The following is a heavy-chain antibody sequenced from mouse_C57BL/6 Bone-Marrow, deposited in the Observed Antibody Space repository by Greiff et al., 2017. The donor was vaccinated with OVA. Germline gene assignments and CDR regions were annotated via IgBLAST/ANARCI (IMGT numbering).Heavy chain of an antibody. J-gene: IGHJ2*01. Sequence: EVQLKESGGDLVKPGGSLKLSCAASGFTFSSYGMSWVRQTPDKRLEWVATISSGGSYTYYPDSVKGRFTISRDNAKNTLYLQMSSLKSEDTAMYYCARQGLVYYFDYWGQGTTLTVSS. D-gene: IGHD1-1*02. V-gene: IGHV5-6*01. CDR2: ISSGGSYT. CDR3: ARQGLVYYFDY. CDR1: GFTFSSYG.